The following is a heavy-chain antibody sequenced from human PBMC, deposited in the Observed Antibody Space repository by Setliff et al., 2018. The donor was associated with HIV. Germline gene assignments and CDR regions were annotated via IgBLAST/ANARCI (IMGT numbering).Heavy chain of an antibody. CDR1: GGTFSLYA. J-gene: IGHJ5*02. Sequence: GASVKVSCKASGGTFSLYAINWVRQAPGQGLEWMGGIIPIFNTANYAQKFQGRVKITADGSTSTAYMELSSLRFEDTATYYCARDQATGYEKVWFSWIDPWGQGTLVTVSS. CDR3: ARDQATGYEKVWFSWIDP. D-gene: IGHD5-12*01. CDR2: IIPIFNTA. V-gene: IGHV1-69*13.